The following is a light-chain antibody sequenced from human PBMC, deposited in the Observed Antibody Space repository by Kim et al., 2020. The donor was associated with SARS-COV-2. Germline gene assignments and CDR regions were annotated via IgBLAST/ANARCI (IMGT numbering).Light chain of an antibody. J-gene: IGKJ2*01. CDR2: RAS. CDR3: QQYFVIPRT. Sequence: SAAREDRVTFFGRASQGVGRLVAWYQQKPGKAPKFLIWRASSLESGVPSRFSGSGSGTEFTLTISSLQPDDFATYYCQQYFVIPRTFGQGTRLEI. V-gene: IGKV1-5*03. CDR1: QGVGRL.